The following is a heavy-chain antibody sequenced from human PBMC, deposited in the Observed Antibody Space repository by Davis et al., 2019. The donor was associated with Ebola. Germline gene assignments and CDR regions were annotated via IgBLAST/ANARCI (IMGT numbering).Heavy chain of an antibody. CDR2: IHNGGSTI. V-gene: IGHV3-48*04. CDR1: GFTFSSYS. J-gene: IGHJ4*02. Sequence: GESLKISCAASGFTFSSYSMNWVRLAPGKGLEWVSYIHNGGSTIYYADSVRGRFTISRDNARNSLYLQLNSLRAEDAAVYYCARTHSSSSGRVFDYWGQGTLVTVSS. D-gene: IGHD6-6*01. CDR3: ARTHSSSSGRVFDY.